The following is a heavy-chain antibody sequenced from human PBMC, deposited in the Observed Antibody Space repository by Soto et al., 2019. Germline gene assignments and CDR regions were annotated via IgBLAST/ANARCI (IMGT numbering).Heavy chain of an antibody. CDR3: LTGWSEY. V-gene: IGHV3-74*01. CDR1: GFTFSSSW. CDR2: MNPDGSAI. D-gene: IGHD2-15*01. J-gene: IGHJ4*02. Sequence: EVQLVESGGGLVQPGGSLRLSCVVSGFTFSSSWMHWVRQGPGKGLVWVSRMNPDGSAINYADSVKGRFTTSRDNAKNILYLQMNSVRAEDTALYYCLTGWSEYWVQGTLVTVSS.